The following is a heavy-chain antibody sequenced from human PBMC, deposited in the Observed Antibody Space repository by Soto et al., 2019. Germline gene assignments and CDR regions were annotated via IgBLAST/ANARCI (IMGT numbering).Heavy chain of an antibody. CDR1: GGSISSGEYY. Sequence: SETLALTCTVSGGSISSGEYYWSWIRQPPGKGLEWIGYIYHTGSAYHKPSLKSRVTISLDRSKNQFSLKLTSVTAADTAVYYCASRPFYYYGLDVWGQGTTVTVSS. CDR2: IYHTGSA. J-gene: IGHJ6*02. V-gene: IGHV4-30-4*01. CDR3: ASRPFYYYGLDV.